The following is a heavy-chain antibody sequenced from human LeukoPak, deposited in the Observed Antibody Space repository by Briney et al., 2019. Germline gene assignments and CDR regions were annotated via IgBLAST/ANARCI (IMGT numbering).Heavy chain of an antibody. D-gene: IGHD3-10*01. CDR3: ARGYYFGSGSDYTHYFDY. CDR2: ISGYNGNT. Sequence: ASVKVSCKASGYTFTGYYMHWVRQAPGQGLEWMGWISGYNGNTNYAQKFQGRVTVTTDTSTSTAYMELRSLRSDDTAVYFCARGYYFGSGSDYTHYFDYWGQGTLVTVSS. V-gene: IGHV1-18*04. J-gene: IGHJ4*02. CDR1: GYTFTGYY.